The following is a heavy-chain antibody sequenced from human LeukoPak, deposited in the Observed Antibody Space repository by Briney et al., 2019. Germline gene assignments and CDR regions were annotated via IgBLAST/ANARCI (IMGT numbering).Heavy chain of an antibody. CDR3: ARDGIVGSPLFKFDY. Sequence: GRSLRLTCAASGFTFNNYAIHWVRQAPGKGLEWVAIISFDGGNKYYADSVKGRFTISRDNSKNTLYLQMNSLRAEDTAVYYCARDGIVGSPLFKFDYWGQGTLVTVSS. D-gene: IGHD1-26*01. CDR2: ISFDGGNK. J-gene: IGHJ4*02. CDR1: GFTFNNYA. V-gene: IGHV3-30-3*01.